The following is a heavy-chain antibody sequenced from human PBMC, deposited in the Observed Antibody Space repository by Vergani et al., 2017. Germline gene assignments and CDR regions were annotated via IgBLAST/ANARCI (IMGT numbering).Heavy chain of an antibody. D-gene: IGHD2-2*01. J-gene: IGHJ4*02. V-gene: IGHV3-9*01. CDR1: GFTFDDYA. Sequence: EVQLVESGGGLVQPGRSLRLSCAASGFTFDDYAMHWVRQAPGKGLEWVSGISWNSGSIGYADSVKGRFTISRDNAKNSLYLQMNSLRAEDTALYYGARGDIVVVPAALDYWGQGTLVTVSS. CDR2: ISWNSGSI. CDR3: ARGDIVVVPAALDY.